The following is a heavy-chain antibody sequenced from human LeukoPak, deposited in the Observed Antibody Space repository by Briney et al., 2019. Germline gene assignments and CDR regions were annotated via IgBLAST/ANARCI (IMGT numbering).Heavy chain of an antibody. CDR2: IYYSGST. D-gene: IGHD6-25*01. J-gene: IGHJ4*02. V-gene: IGHV4-30-4*08. CDR1: GGSISSGDYY. CDR3: ARPDSSGGFDY. Sequence: ASETLSLTCTVSGGSISSGDYYWSWIRQPPGKGLEWIGYIYYSGSTYYNPSLKSRVTISVDTSKNRFSLKLSSVTAADTAVYYCARPDSSGGFDYWGQGTLVTVSS.